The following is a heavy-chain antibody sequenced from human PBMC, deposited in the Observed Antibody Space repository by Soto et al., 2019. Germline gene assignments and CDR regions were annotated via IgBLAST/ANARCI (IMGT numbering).Heavy chain of an antibody. D-gene: IGHD3-10*01. V-gene: IGHV4-31*03. CDR1: GGSISSAAYF. J-gene: IGHJ4*02. CDR2: LYYSGST. CDR3: GLGGSGSRLFDY. Sequence: QVQLQESGPGLVKPSQTLSLTCTVSGGSISSAAYFWSWIRQHPGKGLERIGYLYYSGSTYYNPSLRGRVTMAVDRGKNQFALELSSVTGAEGGVYYWGLGGSGSRLFDYWGQGTLVTVSS.